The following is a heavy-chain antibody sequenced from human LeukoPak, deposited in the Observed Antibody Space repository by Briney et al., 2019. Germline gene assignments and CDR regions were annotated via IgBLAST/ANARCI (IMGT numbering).Heavy chain of an antibody. D-gene: IGHD4-23*01. Sequence: SETLSLTCTVSGGSISSYYWSWIRQPPGKGLEWIGYIYNSGSTNYNPSLKSRLTISVDMSKNQFSLKLRSVTAADTAVYYCARGGNRFDYWGQGTLVTVSS. CDR3: ARGGNRFDY. V-gene: IGHV4-59*01. CDR1: GGSISSYY. CDR2: IYNSGST. J-gene: IGHJ4*02.